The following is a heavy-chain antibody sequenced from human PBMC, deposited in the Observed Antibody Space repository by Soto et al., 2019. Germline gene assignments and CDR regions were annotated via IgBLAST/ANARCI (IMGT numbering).Heavy chain of an antibody. CDR1: GFTFSSYS. J-gene: IGHJ6*02. Sequence: GGSLRLSCAASGFTFSSYSMNWVRQAPGKGLEWVSSISSSSSYIYYADSVKGRFTISRDNAKNSLYLQMNSLRAEDTALYYCARSTRGMWEPWGQLYYYYYGMDVWGQGTTVTVSS. CDR2: ISSSSSYI. V-gene: IGHV3-21*04. CDR3: ARSTRGMWEPWGQLYYYYYGMDV. D-gene: IGHD1-26*01.